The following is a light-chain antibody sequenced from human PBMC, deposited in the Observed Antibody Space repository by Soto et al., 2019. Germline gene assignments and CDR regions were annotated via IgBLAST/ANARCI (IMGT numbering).Light chain of an antibody. CDR1: SSNIGNNY. V-gene: IGLV1-51*02. CDR3: GTWDNSLSGYA. Sequence: QSVLTHPPSVYAATGQKVTISCSGSSSNIGNNYVSWYQQLPGAAPKLLIYESNRRPSGIPDRFSGSKSATSATLGITGLQTGEEANYYCGTWDNSLSGYAFGTGTKFTVL. CDR2: ESN. J-gene: IGLJ1*01.